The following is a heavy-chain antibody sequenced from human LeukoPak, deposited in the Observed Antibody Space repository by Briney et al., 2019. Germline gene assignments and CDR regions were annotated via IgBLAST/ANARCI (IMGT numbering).Heavy chain of an antibody. V-gene: IGHV4-4*07. CDR2: IYTSGTT. CDR1: GGSISGYY. D-gene: IGHD6-13*01. J-gene: IGHJ4*02. Sequence: PSETLSLTCTVSGGSISGYYWTWIRQPAGKGLEWIGRIYTSGTTNHNPSLKSRVTMSVDTSKSQFSLNLSSVTAADTAVYYCARETPQYSNNWYFDYWGQGTLVTVSS. CDR3: ARETPQYSNNWYFDY.